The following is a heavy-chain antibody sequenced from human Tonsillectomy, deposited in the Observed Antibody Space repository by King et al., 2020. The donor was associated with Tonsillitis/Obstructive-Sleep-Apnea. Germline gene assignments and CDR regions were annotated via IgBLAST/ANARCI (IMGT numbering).Heavy chain of an antibody. D-gene: IGHD6-19*01. CDR1: GFSLTTSAVG. V-gene: IGHV2-5*02. CDR2: SYWDDDN. J-gene: IGHJ4*02. CDR3: AHRQSGYNSGWDEGYFDY. Sequence: TLKESGPTLVKPTQTLTLTCTFSGFSLTTSAVGVGWIRQPPGKALEWLAFSYWDDDNRYSPSLKSRLTVTKDTSKNEVVLTMTNMDPVETATYYCAHRQSGYNSGWDEGYFDYWGQGTPVIVSS.